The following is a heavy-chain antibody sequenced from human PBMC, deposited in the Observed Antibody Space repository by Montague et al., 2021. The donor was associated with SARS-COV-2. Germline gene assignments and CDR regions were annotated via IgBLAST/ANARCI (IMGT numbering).Heavy chain of an antibody. Sequence: CAISGDSVSSNRAAWNWIRQSPSRGLEWLGRTYYRSKWYNDYAVSVKSRITINPDTSKNQFSLRLNSVTPEDTAVYYCARGLWFGELLSLYYYYGMDVWGQGTTVTVSS. V-gene: IGHV6-1*01. CDR2: TYYRSKWYN. CDR3: ARGLWFGELLSLYYYYGMDV. D-gene: IGHD3-10*01. J-gene: IGHJ6*02. CDR1: GDSVSSNRAA.